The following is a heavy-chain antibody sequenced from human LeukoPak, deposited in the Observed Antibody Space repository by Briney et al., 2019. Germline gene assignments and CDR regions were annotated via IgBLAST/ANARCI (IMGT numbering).Heavy chain of an antibody. V-gene: IGHV3-53*01. J-gene: IGHJ4*02. Sequence: GGSLRLSCAASGFTVSSNYMSWVRQAPGKGLEWVSVIYSGGSTYYADSVKGRFTISRDNSKNTLYLQMSSLRVEDTAVYYCERGPETAMVPRYWGQGTLVTVSS. D-gene: IGHD5-18*01. CDR2: IYSGGST. CDR1: GFTVSSNY. CDR3: ERGPETAMVPRY.